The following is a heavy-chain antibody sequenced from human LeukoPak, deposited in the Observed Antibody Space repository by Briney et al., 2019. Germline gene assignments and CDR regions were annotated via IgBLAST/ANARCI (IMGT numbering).Heavy chain of an antibody. V-gene: IGHV3-11*04. CDR2: MSTSDSPI. CDR1: GFTFSDYY. CDR3: ARDRGQGYCTN. D-gene: IGHD2-8*01. Sequence: PGGSLRLSCAASGFTFSDYYMSWIRQAPGKGLEWVSYMSTSDSPIYYTDSVKGRFTISRDNAKNSLYLQMNSLRAEDTAVYYCARDRGQGYCTNWGQGTLVTVSS. J-gene: IGHJ4*02.